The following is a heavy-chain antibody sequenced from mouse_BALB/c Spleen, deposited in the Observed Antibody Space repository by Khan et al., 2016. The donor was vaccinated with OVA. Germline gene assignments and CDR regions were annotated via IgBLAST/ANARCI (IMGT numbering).Heavy chain of an antibody. CDR1: GFTFSNYA. D-gene: IGHD1-1*01. J-gene: IGHJ2*01. Sequence: EVELVESGGGLVKPGGSLKLSCTVSGFTFSNYAMSWVRQTPEKRLEWVATISSGGSYTYYPDSVKGRFTISRDNANNTLYLQMSSQRSEDTAMFYCARTPGYYGSNYFDYWGQGTTLTVSS. V-gene: IGHV5-9-3*01. CDR2: ISSGGSYT. CDR3: ARTPGYYGSNYFDY.